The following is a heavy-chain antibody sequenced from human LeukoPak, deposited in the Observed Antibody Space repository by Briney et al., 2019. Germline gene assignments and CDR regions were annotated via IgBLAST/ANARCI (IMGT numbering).Heavy chain of an antibody. CDR3: ARFSEYSHSSVHYLDY. CDR1: GFSFSIYA. J-gene: IGHJ4*02. CDR2: INHSGST. D-gene: IGHD3-22*01. Sequence: GSLRLSCTASGFSFSIYALSWVRQAPGKGLEWIGEINHSGSTNYNPSPKSRVTMSVDTSRNQFFLRLSSVTAADTAVYYCARFSEYSHSSVHYLDYWGQGTLVSVSS. V-gene: IGHV4-34*10.